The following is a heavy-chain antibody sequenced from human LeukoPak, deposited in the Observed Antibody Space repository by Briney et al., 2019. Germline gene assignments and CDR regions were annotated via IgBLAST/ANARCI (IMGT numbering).Heavy chain of an antibody. CDR1: GGSFSGYY. D-gene: IGHD3-3*01. Sequence: SETLSLTXAVYGGSFSGYYWSWIRQPPGKGLEWIGEINHSGSTNYNPSLKSRVTISVDTSKNQFSLKLSSVTAADTAVYYCARATRIFGVVMWGQGTLVTVSS. J-gene: IGHJ4*02. CDR2: INHSGST. CDR3: ARATRIFGVVM. V-gene: IGHV4-34*01.